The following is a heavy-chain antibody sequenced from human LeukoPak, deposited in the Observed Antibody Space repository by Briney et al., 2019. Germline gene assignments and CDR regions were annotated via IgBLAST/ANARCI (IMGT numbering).Heavy chain of an antibody. CDR2: IKSKTDGGTK. CDR1: GFTFSNAW. J-gene: IGHJ5*02. CDR3: TALGYCSGGSCDP. Sequence: PGGSLRLSCAASGFTFSNAWMSWVRQAPGKGLEWVGRIKSKTDGGTKDYAAPVKGRFTISRDDSKNTLYLQMNSLKTEDTAVYYCTALGYCSGGSCDPWGQGTLVTVSS. D-gene: IGHD2-15*01. V-gene: IGHV3-15*01.